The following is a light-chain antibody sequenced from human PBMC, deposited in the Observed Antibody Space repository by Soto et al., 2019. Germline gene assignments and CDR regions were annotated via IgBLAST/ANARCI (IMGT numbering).Light chain of an antibody. CDR3: QQYNNWPSLT. CDR2: GAS. Sequence: EIVLTQSPATLSLSPGERATLSCRASQRVSSYLAWYQQKPGQAPRLLIYGASTRATGIPARFSGSGSGTEFTLTISSLQSEDFAVYYCQQYNNWPSLTFGGGTKVDIK. V-gene: IGKV3-15*01. CDR1: QRVSSY. J-gene: IGKJ4*01.